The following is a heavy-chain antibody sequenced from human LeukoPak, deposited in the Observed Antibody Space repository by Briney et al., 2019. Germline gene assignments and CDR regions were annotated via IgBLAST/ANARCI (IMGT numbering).Heavy chain of an antibody. V-gene: IGHV3-9*01. CDR1: GFTFDDYA. J-gene: IGHJ4*02. Sequence: GGSLRLSCAASGFTFDDYAMHWVRQAPGKGLEWVSGISWNSGSIGYADSVKGRFTISRDNAKNSLYLQMNSLRAEDTALYYCAKDTYYDFWSGYLHYWGQGTLVTVSS. CDR3: AKDTYYDFWSGYLHY. D-gene: IGHD3-3*01. CDR2: ISWNSGSI.